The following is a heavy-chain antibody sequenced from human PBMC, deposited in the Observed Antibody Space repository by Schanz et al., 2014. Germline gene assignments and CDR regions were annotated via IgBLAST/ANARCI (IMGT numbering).Heavy chain of an antibody. D-gene: IGHD6-19*01. CDR2: INPNSGDT. V-gene: IGHV1-2*04. CDR3: ARLSVAGRPHVNYWYFDL. Sequence: QVQVVQSGAEVKKPGASVKVSCKASGYTFTDYGVIWVRQAPGQGLEWMGWINPNSGDTNYAQKFQGWVTMTRDTSISTAYMEVSRLKSDDTAVYYCARLSVAGRPHVNYWYFDLWGRGTLVTVSS. J-gene: IGHJ2*01. CDR1: GYTFTDYG.